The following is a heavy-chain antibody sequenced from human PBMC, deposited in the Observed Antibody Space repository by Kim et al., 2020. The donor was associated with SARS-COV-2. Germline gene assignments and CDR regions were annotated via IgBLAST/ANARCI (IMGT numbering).Heavy chain of an antibody. CDR3: ARATAIPAYYYGMDV. Sequence: PPFQGHVTISADKSISTAYLQWSSLKASDTAMYYCARATAIPAYYYGMDVWGQGTTVTVSS. J-gene: IGHJ6*02. V-gene: IGHV5-10-1*01. D-gene: IGHD2-21*02.